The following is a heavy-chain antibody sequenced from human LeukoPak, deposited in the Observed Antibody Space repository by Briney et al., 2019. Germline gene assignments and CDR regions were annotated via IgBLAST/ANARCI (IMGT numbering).Heavy chain of an antibody. Sequence: PGGSLRLSCAASGFTFSSYGMHWVRQAPGKWLEWVAFIRYDGSNKYYADSVKGRLTISRDNSKNTLYLQMNSLRAEDTAVYYCAKDARIVGATIAAYFQHWGQGTLVTVSS. V-gene: IGHV3-30*02. CDR3: AKDARIVGATIAAYFQH. CDR2: IRYDGSNK. CDR1: GFTFSSYG. D-gene: IGHD1-26*01. J-gene: IGHJ1*01.